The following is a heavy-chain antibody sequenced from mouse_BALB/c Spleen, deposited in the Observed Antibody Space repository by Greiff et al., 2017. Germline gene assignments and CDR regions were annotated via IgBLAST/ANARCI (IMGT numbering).Heavy chain of an antibody. D-gene: IGHD2-10*02. J-gene: IGHJ1*01. CDR2: IDPANGNT. Sequence: EVQLQQSGAELVKPGASVKLSCTASGFNIKDTYMHWVKQRPEQGLEWIGRIDPANGNTKYDPKFQGKATITADTSSNTAYLQLSSLTSEDTAVYYCARGYGNFYWYFDVWGAGTTVTVSS. V-gene: IGHV14-3*02. CDR3: ARGYGNFYWYFDV. CDR1: GFNIKDTY.